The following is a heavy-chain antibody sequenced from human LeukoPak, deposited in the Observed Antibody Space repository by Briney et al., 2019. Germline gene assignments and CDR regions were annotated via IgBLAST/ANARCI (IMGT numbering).Heavy chain of an antibody. CDR2: INHSGST. Sequence: SETLSLTCAVYGGSFSGYYWSWIRQPPGKGLEWIGEINHSGSTNYNPSLKSRVTISVDTSKNQFSLKLSSVTAADTAVYYCARSSTYYYDSSGYYHSDYFDYWGQGTLVTVSS. CDR1: GGSFSGYY. CDR3: ARSSTYYYDSSGYYHSDYFDY. D-gene: IGHD3-22*01. J-gene: IGHJ4*02. V-gene: IGHV4-34*01.